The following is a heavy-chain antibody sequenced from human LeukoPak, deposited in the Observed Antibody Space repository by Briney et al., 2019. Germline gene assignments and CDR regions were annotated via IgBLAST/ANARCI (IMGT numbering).Heavy chain of an antibody. CDR3: ARATSYCSSTSCYSNAFDI. V-gene: IGHV4-61*02. Sequence: SQTLSLTCTVSGGSISSGSYYWSWIRQPAGKGLEWIGRIYTSGSTNYNPPLKSRVTISVDTSKNQFSLKLSSVTAADTAVYYCARATSYCSSTSCYSNAFDIWGQGTMVTVSS. CDR1: GGSISSGSYY. D-gene: IGHD2-2*01. J-gene: IGHJ3*02. CDR2: IYTSGST.